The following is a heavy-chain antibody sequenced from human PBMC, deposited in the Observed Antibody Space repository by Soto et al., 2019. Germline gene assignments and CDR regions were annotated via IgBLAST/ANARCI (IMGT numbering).Heavy chain of an antibody. V-gene: IGHV4-31*03. J-gene: IGHJ4*02. Sequence: TLSLTCTVSGGSISSGGYYWSWIRQHPGKGLERIGYIYYSGSTYYNPSLKSRVTISVDTSKNQFSLKLSSVTAADTAVYYCARARRLQFSYWGQGTLVTVSS. CDR3: ARARRLQFSY. D-gene: IGHD5-12*01. CDR1: GGSISSGGYY. CDR2: IYYSGST.